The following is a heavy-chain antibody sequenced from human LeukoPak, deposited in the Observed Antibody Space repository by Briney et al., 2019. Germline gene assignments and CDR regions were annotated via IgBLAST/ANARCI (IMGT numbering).Heavy chain of an antibody. CDR3: ARLPSPNDY. CDR1: GGSFSGYY. J-gene: IGHJ4*02. Sequence: SETLSLTCAVYGGSFSGYYWSWIRQPPGKGLEWIGEINHSGSTNYNPSLKSRVTISVDTSKNQFSLKLSSVTAADTAVYYCARLPSPNDYWGQGTLVTVSS. V-gene: IGHV4-34*01. CDR2: INHSGST.